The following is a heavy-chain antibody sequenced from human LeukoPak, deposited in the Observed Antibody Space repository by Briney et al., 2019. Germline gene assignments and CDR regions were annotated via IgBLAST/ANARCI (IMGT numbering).Heavy chain of an antibody. V-gene: IGHV3-23*01. Sequence: GGSLRLSCAASGFTFSSYGMHWVRQAPGKGLEWVSAINDSGGSTYYADSVKGRFTISRDNSKNTLYLQMNSLGAEDTAVYYCAQIYTAGATTIDYWGQGTLLTVSS. J-gene: IGHJ4*02. CDR2: INDSGGST. CDR1: GFTFSSYG. CDR3: AQIYTAGATTIDY. D-gene: IGHD1-26*01.